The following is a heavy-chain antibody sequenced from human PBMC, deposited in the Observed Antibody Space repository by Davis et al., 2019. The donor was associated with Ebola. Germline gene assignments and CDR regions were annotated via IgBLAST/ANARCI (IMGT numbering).Heavy chain of an antibody. J-gene: IGHJ6*04. CDR1: GFTFSSYW. CDR3: ARAGHYQLLYYYGMDV. CDR2: INSDGSST. Sequence: PGGSLRLSCAASGFTFSSYWMHWVRQAPGKGLVWVSRINSDGSSTSYADSVKGRFTISRDNAKNTLYLQMNSLRAEDTAVYYCARAGHYQLLYYYGMDVWGKGTTVTVSS. V-gene: IGHV3-74*01. D-gene: IGHD2-2*01.